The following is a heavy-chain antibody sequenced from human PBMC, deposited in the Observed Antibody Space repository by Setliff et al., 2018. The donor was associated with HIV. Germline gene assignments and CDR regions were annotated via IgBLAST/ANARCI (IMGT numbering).Heavy chain of an antibody. J-gene: IGHJ4*02. CDR2: IDWDDDK. V-gene: IGHV2-70*11. CDR1: GFSLSTTGLS. D-gene: IGHD6-19*01. Sequence: SGPTLVNPTQTLTLTCSFSGFSLSTTGLSVGWIRQPPGKALEWLARIDWDDDKHYSTSLKTRLAISHDTSKNQVALTMTNVDPVDTATYFCARAGPSSGYQYWGQGTLVTVSS. CDR3: ARAGPSSGYQY.